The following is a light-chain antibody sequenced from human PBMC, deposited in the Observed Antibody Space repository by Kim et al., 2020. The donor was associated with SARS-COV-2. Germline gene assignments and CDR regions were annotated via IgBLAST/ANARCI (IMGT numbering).Light chain of an antibody. CDR2: ETS. Sequence: LSPGERATLSCRASQSVGNSLAWFQQKPGQATRLLIFETSNRATGIPARFSGSGSGTAFTLTISSLEPEDFAVYYCQQRYNWPLTFGGGTKVDIK. J-gene: IGKJ4*01. CDR3: QQRYNWPLT. CDR1: QSVGNS. V-gene: IGKV3-11*01.